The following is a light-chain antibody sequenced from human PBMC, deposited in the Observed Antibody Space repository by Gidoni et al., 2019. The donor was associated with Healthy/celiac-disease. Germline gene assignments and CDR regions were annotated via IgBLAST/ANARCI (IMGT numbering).Light chain of an antibody. J-gene: IGLJ2*01. V-gene: IGLV3-21*04. CDR3: QVWDSSSDHYVV. CDR2: YDS. CDR1: NIGIKS. Sequence: SYVLTQPPSVSVDPGKTARITCGGNNIGIKSVHWYQQKPGQAPVLVIYYDSDRPSGIPERFSGSNSGNTATLTISRVEAGDEADYYCQVWDSSSDHYVVFGGGTKLTVL.